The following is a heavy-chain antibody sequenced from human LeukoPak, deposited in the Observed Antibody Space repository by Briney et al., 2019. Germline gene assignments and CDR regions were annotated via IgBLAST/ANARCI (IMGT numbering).Heavy chain of an antibody. V-gene: IGHV4-34*01. D-gene: IGHD3-9*01. CDR2: IYHSGST. CDR1: GGSFSGYY. J-gene: IGHJ4*02. CDR3: ARRLRYVDWTAKSVDY. Sequence: SESLSLTCAVYGGSFSGYYWSWIRQPPGKGLEWMGEIYHSGSTNYNPSLKSRVTISVDTSKNQYSLKLSSVTAADTAVYYCARRLRYVDWTAKSVDYWGQGTLVTVSS.